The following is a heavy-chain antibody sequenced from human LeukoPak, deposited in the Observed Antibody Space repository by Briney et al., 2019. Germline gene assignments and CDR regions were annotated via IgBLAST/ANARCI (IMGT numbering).Heavy chain of an antibody. CDR3: ARLRRNSDRSGYYHYYDY. D-gene: IGHD3-22*01. J-gene: IGHJ4*02. CDR1: GYTFSDFS. Sequence: PGGSLRLSCAASGYTFSDFSVNWVRQAPGKGLEWVSSISVRSNYRYYADSVRGRFTISRDDARDSLFLQMNSLGAEDTAVYFCARLRRNSDRSGYYHYYDYWGQGTLVTVSS. V-gene: IGHV3-21*01. CDR2: ISVRSNYR.